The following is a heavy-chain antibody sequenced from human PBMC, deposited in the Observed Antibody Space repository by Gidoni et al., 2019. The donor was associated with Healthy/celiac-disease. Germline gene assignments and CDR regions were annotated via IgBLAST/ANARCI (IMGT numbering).Heavy chain of an antibody. CDR3: ARGTPSGIAAPFDY. D-gene: IGHD6-6*01. V-gene: IGHV3-33*01. Sequence: QVQLVESGGGVVPPGRSLRLSCAASGFPFSSYGMHWVRQAPGKGVDGVAVIGYDGSNKYYADSVKGRFTISRDNSKNTLYLQMNSLRAEDTAVYYCARGTPSGIAAPFDYWGQGTLVTVSS. CDR2: IGYDGSNK. J-gene: IGHJ4*02. CDR1: GFPFSSYG.